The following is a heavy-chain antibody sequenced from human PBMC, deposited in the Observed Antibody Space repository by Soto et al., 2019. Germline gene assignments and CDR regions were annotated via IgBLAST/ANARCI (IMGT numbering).Heavy chain of an antibody. V-gene: IGHV4-59*08. CDR1: GGSIRSYY. Sequence: SETLSLTCTVSGGSIRSYYWSWIRQPPGKGLEWIGYIHYSGSTNYNPSLKSRVAISVDTSKNLFSLNLSSVTAADTAVYYCARRYDRSGYYRFDYWGQGTKVTVSS. J-gene: IGHJ4*02. D-gene: IGHD3-22*01. CDR2: IHYSGST. CDR3: ARRYDRSGYYRFDY.